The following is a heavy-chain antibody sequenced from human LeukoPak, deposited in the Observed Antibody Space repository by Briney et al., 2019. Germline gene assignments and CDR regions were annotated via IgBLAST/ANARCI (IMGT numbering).Heavy chain of an antibody. CDR3: AKGRGISVAAGSYFFDS. CDR1: GFSFSTYA. Sequence: GGSLRLSCVASGFSFSTYAMNWVRQAPGKGLEWVSTISSTSGRTYYADSVKGRFTISRGNSKNTLDFQMNSLRVEDTAVYYCAKGRGISVAAGSYFFDSWGQGALVTVSS. CDR2: ISSTSGRT. J-gene: IGHJ4*02. V-gene: IGHV3-23*01. D-gene: IGHD6-19*01.